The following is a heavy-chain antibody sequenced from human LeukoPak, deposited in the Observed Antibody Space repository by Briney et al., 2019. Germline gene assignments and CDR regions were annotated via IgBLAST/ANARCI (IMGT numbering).Heavy chain of an antibody. D-gene: IGHD2-15*01. Sequence: PSETLSLTCTVSGGSISSGGYYWSWIRQPPGKGLEWIGYIYHSGGTYYSPSLKSRVTISVDRSKNQFSLKLSSVTAADTAVYYCARVGRDCSGGSCLEYFQHWGQGTLVTVSS. V-gene: IGHV4-30-2*01. CDR3: ARVGRDCSGGSCLEYFQH. J-gene: IGHJ1*01. CDR2: IYHSGGT. CDR1: GGSISSGGYY.